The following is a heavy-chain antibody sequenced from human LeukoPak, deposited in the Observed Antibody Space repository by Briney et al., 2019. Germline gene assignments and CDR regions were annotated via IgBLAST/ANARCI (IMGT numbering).Heavy chain of an antibody. Sequence: AGGSLRLSCAASGFTFSSYWMHWVRQVPGKGLVWVSRINSDGSSTSYADSVKGRFTISRDNAKNTLYVQMNSLRAEDTAVYYCARQRGSGCLDYWGQGTLVTVSS. CDR1: GFTFSSYW. CDR2: INSDGSST. D-gene: IGHD6-19*01. J-gene: IGHJ4*02. V-gene: IGHV3-74*01. CDR3: ARQRGSGCLDY.